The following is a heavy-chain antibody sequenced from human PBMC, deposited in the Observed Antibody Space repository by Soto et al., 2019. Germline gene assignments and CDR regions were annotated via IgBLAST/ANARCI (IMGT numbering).Heavy chain of an antibody. J-gene: IGHJ6*02. CDR3: ARDKGSSWPTYYYYGMDV. Sequence: PSETLSLTCTVSGGSISSGDYYWSWIRQPPGKGLEWIGYIYYSGSTYYNPSLKSRVTISVDTSKNQFSLKLSSVAAADTAVYYCARDKGSSWPTYYYYGMDVWGQGTTVTVSS. CDR1: GGSISSGDYY. D-gene: IGHD6-13*01. V-gene: IGHV4-30-4*01. CDR2: IYYSGST.